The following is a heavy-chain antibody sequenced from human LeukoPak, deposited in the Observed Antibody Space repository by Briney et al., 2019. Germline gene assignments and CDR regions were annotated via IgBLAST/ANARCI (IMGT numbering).Heavy chain of an antibody. CDR1: GFTFSSYA. J-gene: IGHJ3*02. D-gene: IGHD3-10*01. V-gene: IGHV3-23*01. CDR3: ARVIRGFGVPDAFDI. CDR2: ISGSGGST. Sequence: GGSLRLSYAASGFTFSSYAMSWVRQAPGKGLEWVSAISGSGGSTYYADSVKGRFTISRDNSKNTLYLQMNSLRAEDTAVYYCARVIRGFGVPDAFDIWGQGTMVTVSS.